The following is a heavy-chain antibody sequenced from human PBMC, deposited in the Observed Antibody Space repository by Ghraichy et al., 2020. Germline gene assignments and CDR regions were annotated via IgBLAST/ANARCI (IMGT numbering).Heavy chain of an antibody. CDR2: ITSNRNRI. CDR3: ARGVQWSLDS. CDR1: GFTFSIYS. D-gene: IGHD1-26*01. J-gene: IGHJ4*02. V-gene: IGHV3-48*02. Sequence: GGSLRLSCVASGFTFSIYSMNWVRQAPGKGLEWVSYITSNRNRIFYADSVKGRFTISRDNAKNSLSLQMNSLRDEDTAIYYCARGVQWSLDSWCQGTLVTVSS.